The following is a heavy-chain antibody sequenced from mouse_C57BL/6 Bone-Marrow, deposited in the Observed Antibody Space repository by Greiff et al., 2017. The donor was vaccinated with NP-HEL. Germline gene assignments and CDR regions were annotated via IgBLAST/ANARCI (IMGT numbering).Heavy chain of an antibody. CDR1: GYAFSSYW. J-gene: IGHJ3*01. D-gene: IGHD2-1*01. CDR2: IYPGDGDT. Sequence: QVTLKESGAELVKPGASVKISCKASGYAFSSYWMNWVKQRPGKGLEWIGQIYPGDGDTNYNGKFKGKATLTADKSSSTAYMQLSSLTSEDSAVYFCAGIYYAFLAYWGQGTLVTVSA. CDR3: AGIYYAFLAY. V-gene: IGHV1-80*01.